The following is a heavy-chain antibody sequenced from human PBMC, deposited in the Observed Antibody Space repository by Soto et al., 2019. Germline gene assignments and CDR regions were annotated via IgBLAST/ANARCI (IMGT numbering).Heavy chain of an antibody. CDR1: GGTFSTSA. CDR2: IMPIFRTP. CDR3: ARDNDRPQLGGNYYYSVDV. Sequence: QVQLEQSGAEVKKPGSSVKVSCKASGGTFSTSAISWVRQAPGQGLEWMGGIMPIFRTPDYAQKFQGRVTASADESTSTAYMELSGLRSDDTAVYYCARDNDRPQLGGNYYYSVDVWGQGTTITVSS. V-gene: IGHV1-69*12. D-gene: IGHD2-8*01. J-gene: IGHJ6*02.